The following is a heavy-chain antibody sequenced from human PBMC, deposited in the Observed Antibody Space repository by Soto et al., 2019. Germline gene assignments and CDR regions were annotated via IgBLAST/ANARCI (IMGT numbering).Heavy chain of an antibody. V-gene: IGHV1-46*01. Sequence: QVQLVQSGAEVKKPGASVKVSCKASGYTFTSYYMHWVRQAPGQGLAWMGIINPTSGGTHYAQKFQGRVTMTRDTSTSTVYMELSSLRSEDTAVYYCARGMTTVTSEAFDIWGQGTMVTVSS. CDR1: GYTFTSYY. CDR2: INPTSGGT. D-gene: IGHD4-4*01. J-gene: IGHJ3*02. CDR3: ARGMTTVTSEAFDI.